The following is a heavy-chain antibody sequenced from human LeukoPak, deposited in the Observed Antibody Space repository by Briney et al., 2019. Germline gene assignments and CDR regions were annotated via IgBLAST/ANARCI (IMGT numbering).Heavy chain of an antibody. V-gene: IGHV3-66*01. Sequence: GGSLRLSCAASEFSVGSDYMTWVRQAPGKGLEWVSLIYSGGSTYYADSVKGRFTISRDNSKNTLYLQMNSLRAEDTAVYYCARGPSGHHNTGGQGTLVTVSS. CDR1: EFSVGSDY. CDR2: IYSGGST. J-gene: IGHJ4*02. CDR3: ARGPSGHHNT. D-gene: IGHD5-12*01.